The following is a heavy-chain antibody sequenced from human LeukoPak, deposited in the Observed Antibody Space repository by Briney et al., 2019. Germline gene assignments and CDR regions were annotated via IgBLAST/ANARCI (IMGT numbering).Heavy chain of an antibody. D-gene: IGHD3-22*01. CDR3: ARDYDSSGYLYY. CDR2: IYYSGST. CDR1: GGSFSSYY. Sequence: SENLSLTCAVYGGSFSSYYWSWIRQPPGKGLEWIGYIYYSGSTNYNPSLKSRVTISVDTSKNQFSLKLSSVTAADTAVYYCARDYDSSGYLYYWGQGTLVTVSS. J-gene: IGHJ4*02. V-gene: IGHV4-59*01.